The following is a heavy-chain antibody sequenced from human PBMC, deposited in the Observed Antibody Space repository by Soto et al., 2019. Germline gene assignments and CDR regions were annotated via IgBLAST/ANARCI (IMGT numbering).Heavy chain of an antibody. CDR2: SSSGGST. V-gene: IGHV3-66*01. CDR1: GFTVSSNY. CDR3: ATFTVEGFYYYYYGMDV. D-gene: IGHD3-3*01. Sequence: EVQLVESGGGLVQPGGSLRLSCAASGFTVSSNYMSWVRQAPGKGLEWVSLSSSGGSTYYAASVKARFTISRDSSKNTLYLQMNSVRAADTAVYYCATFTVEGFYYYYYGMDVWGQGTTVTVSS. J-gene: IGHJ6*02.